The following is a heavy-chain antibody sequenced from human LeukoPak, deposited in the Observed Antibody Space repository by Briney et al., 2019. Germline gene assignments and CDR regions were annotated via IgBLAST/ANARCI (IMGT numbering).Heavy chain of an antibody. V-gene: IGHV4-39*01. CDR2: IYYSGST. CDR1: GGSISSSSYY. J-gene: IGHJ3*02. CDR3: ASPLGAFVI. Sequence: PSETLSLTCTVSGGSISSSSYYWGWIRQPPGKGLEWIGSIYYSGSTYYNPSLKSRVTISVDTSKNQFSLKLSSVTAADTAVYYCASPLGAFVIWGQGTMVTVSS.